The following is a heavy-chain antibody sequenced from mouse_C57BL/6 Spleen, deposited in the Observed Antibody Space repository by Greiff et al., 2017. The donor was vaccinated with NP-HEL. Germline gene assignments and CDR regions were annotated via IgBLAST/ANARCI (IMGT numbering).Heavy chain of an antibody. CDR1: GYTFTSYG. CDR3: ARGGYYGNYDWYFDV. CDR2: IYPRSGNT. V-gene: IGHV1-81*01. D-gene: IGHD2-1*01. Sequence: LQESGAELARPGASVKLSCKASGYTFTSYGISWVKQRTGQGLEWIGEIYPRSGNTYYNEKFKGKATLTADKSSSTAYMELRSLTSEDSAVYFCARGGYYGNYDWYFDVWGTGTTVTVSS. J-gene: IGHJ1*03.